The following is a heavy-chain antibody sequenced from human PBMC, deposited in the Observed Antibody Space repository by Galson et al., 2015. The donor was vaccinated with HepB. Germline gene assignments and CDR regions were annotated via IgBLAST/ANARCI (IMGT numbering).Heavy chain of an antibody. J-gene: IGHJ6*02. CDR2: ISGSGGST. V-gene: IGHV3-23*01. CDR1: GFAFRSYA. CDR3: AKGPHIGGWSNYYGMDA. Sequence: SLRLSCAASGFAFRSYAMIWVRQAPGKGLEWVSGISGSGGSTFYVDSVKGRFTMSRDNSKNTVYLQMKSLRGEDTAVYYCAKGPHIGGWSNYYGMDAWGQGTTVTVSS. D-gene: IGHD2-21*01.